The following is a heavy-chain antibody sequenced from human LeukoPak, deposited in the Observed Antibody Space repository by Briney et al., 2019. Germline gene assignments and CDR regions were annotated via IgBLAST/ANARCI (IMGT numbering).Heavy chain of an antibody. CDR2: SYYTGNP. V-gene: IGHV4-59*01. Sequence: TSETLSLTCTVSGGSISRCYWSWIRHPPGKGQEWVGFSYYTGNPNYHPSLKSRVTISVDTSTNQFSLKVSSVTAADTAVYYCARVQDAAGSYYMDVWGEGTTVTVSS. J-gene: IGHJ6*03. D-gene: IGHD2-15*01. CDR3: ARVQDAAGSYYMDV. CDR1: GGSISRCY.